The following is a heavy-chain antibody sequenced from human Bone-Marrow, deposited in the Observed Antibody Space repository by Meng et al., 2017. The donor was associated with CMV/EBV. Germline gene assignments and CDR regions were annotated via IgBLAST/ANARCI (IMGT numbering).Heavy chain of an antibody. CDR3: ARSPYTVTTSWFDP. D-gene: IGHD4-17*01. V-gene: IGHV3-30-3*01. CDR1: GFTFSSYA. J-gene: IGHJ5*02. CDR2: ISYDGSNK. Sequence: GFLRLSCAASGFTFSSYAMHWVRQAPGKGLEWVAVISYDGSNKYYADSVKGRFTISRDNSKNTLYLQMNSLRAEDTAVYYCARSPYTVTTSWFDPWGQGTLVTVSS.